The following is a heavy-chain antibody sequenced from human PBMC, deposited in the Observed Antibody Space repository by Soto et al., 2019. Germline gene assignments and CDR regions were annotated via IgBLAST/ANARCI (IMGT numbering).Heavy chain of an antibody. CDR3: ARGSSFHPYYDFWSGYYQPYYYYYYMDV. CDR1: GYTFTSYA. V-gene: IGHV7-4-1*01. CDR2: INTNTGNP. Sequence: QVQLVQSGSELKKPGASVKVSCKASGYTFTSYAMNWVRQAPGQRLEWMGWINTNTGNPTYAQGFTGRFVFSLDTSVSTAYLQICSLKAEDTAVYYCARGSSFHPYYDFWSGYYQPYYYYYYMDVWGKGTTVTVSS. J-gene: IGHJ6*03. D-gene: IGHD3-3*01.